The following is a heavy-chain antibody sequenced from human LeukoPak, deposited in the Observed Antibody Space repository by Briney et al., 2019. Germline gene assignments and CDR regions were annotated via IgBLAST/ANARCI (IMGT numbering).Heavy chain of an antibody. D-gene: IGHD2-2*01. Sequence: TLSLTYAVSGDPISLRGWSGRWIRQPPGGGLEWILYIYHRGSTYYNPSLKSRVTISVDRSKNQFSLKLSSVTAADTAVYYCARRPGYCSSTSCFMGAFDIWGQGTMVTVSS. V-gene: IGHV4-30-2*01. CDR1: GDPISLRGWS. CDR3: ARRPGYCSSTSCFMGAFDI. J-gene: IGHJ3*02. CDR2: IYHRGST.